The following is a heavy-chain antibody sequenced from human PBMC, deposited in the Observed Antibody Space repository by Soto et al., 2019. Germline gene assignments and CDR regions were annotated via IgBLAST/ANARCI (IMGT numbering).Heavy chain of an antibody. Sequence: GGSLRLSCAASGFTFSSYGMHWVRQAPGKGLEWVAVISYDGSTIYYADSVKGRFTISRDNAKSSLYLQMNSLRAEDTAVYYCERVPEVAAAGWWFDPWGQGTLVTVSS. V-gene: IGHV3-30*03. CDR3: ERVPEVAAAGWWFDP. J-gene: IGHJ5*02. CDR2: ISYDGSTI. CDR1: GFTFSSYG. D-gene: IGHD6-13*01.